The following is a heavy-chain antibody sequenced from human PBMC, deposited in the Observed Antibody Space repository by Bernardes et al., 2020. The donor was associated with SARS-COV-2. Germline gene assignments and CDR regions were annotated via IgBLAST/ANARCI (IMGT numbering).Heavy chain of an antibody. CDR1: GFTISSYW. Sequence: ASLRLSCAASGFTISSYWMHWVRQPHGKGLVWLSRISDDGSYTDYAGSVRGRFTISRDYAKNTVYLQMDSLRVDDTAVYYCARDTFGDGALFDYWGQGNLVTVSS. CDR3: ARDTFGDGALFDY. CDR2: ISDDGSYT. V-gene: IGHV3-74*01. D-gene: IGHD3-10*01. J-gene: IGHJ4*02.